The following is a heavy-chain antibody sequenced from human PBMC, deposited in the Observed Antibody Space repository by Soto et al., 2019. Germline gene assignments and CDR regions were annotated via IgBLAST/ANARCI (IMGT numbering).Heavy chain of an antibody. Sequence: SETLSLTCTVSGGSIISSNFYWGWIRQPPGKGLEWIGSVEYGGSTYDNPSLKSRVTLSADTSKNQFSLNLTSVTAADTAIYYCARHVRGAVTMNWFDPWGHGTLVTVSS. CDR3: ARHVRGAVTMNWFDP. J-gene: IGHJ5*02. D-gene: IGHD4-17*01. CDR1: GGSIISSNFY. V-gene: IGHV4-39*01. CDR2: VEYGGST.